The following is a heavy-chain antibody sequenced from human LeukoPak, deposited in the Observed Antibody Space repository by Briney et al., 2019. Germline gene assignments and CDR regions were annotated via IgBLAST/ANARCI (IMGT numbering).Heavy chain of an antibody. Sequence: GGSLRLSCAASGFTFSSYWMSWVRQAPGKGLEWVANIKQDGSEKYYVDSVKGRFTISRDNAKNSLYLQTNSLRAEDTAVYYCARERFLEWLLYGNWFDPWGQGTLVTVSS. CDR1: GFTFSSYW. CDR3: ARERFLEWLLYGNWFDP. J-gene: IGHJ5*02. V-gene: IGHV3-7*01. D-gene: IGHD3-3*01. CDR2: IKQDGSEK.